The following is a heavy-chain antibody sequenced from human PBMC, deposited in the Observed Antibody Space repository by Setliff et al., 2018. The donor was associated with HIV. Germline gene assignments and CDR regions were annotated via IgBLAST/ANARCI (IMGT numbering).Heavy chain of an antibody. CDR3: ARVGEMATIGYSYYYMDV. Sequence: PSETLSLTCTVSGGSISSYYWSWIRQPAGKGLEWIGRIYASGRTNYNPSLKSRVTLSVDTSKNQFSLKVTSVTAADTAVYYCARVGEMATIGYSYYYMDVWGKGTTVTVSS. V-gene: IGHV4-4*07. J-gene: IGHJ6*03. D-gene: IGHD5-12*01. CDR1: GGSISSYY. CDR2: IYASGRT.